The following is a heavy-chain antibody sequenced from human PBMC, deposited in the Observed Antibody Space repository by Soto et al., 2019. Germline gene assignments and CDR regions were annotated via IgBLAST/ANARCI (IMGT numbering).Heavy chain of an antibody. Sequence: QVQLVQSGAEVKKPGASVKVSCKASGYTFTSYGISWVRQAPGQGLEWMGWISAYNGNTNYAQKLQGRVTLTTDTSTSTSYMELRSLRSDATAVYYCARGNFPNNFLLYGMDVWGQGTTVTVSS. CDR3: ARGNFPNNFLLYGMDV. V-gene: IGHV1-18*01. D-gene: IGHD1-20*01. J-gene: IGHJ6*02. CDR2: ISAYNGNT. CDR1: GYTFTSYG.